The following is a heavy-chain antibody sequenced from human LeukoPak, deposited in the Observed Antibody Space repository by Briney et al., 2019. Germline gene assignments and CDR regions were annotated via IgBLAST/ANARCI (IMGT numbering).Heavy chain of an antibody. V-gene: IGHV1-2*02. J-gene: IGHJ4*02. Sequence: ASVKVSCKASGFTFTGYYMHWVRQAPGQGLEWMGWINPNSGGTNYAQKFQGRVTMTRDTSISTAYMELSRLRSDDTVVYYCARGAYSSSWYLFDYWGQGTLVTVSS. CDR2: INPNSGGT. D-gene: IGHD6-13*01. CDR1: GFTFTGYY. CDR3: ARGAYSSSWYLFDY.